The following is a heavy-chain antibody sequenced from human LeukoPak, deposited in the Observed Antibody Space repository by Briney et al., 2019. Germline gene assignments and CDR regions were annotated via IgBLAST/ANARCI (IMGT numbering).Heavy chain of an antibody. Sequence: PSETLSLTCAVYGGSFSGYYWSWIRQPPGKGLEWIGEINHSGSTNYNPSLKSRVTISVDTSKNQFSLKLSPVTAADTAVYYCARNEQLVLYGMDVWGQGTTVTVSS. V-gene: IGHV4-34*01. CDR3: ARNEQLVLYGMDV. D-gene: IGHD6-6*01. J-gene: IGHJ6*02. CDR2: INHSGST. CDR1: GGSFSGYY.